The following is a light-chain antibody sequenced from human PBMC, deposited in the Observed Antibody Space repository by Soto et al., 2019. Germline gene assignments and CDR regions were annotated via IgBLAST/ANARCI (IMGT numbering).Light chain of an antibody. Sequence: EIQITQSASSPSASVGDRVTITYQVSQDITLYLNWYQQKPGKAPKLLIYAASSLQSGVPPRFSGSGSGTDFTLTISSLQPEDFATYFCQQSYNIPRATFGQGTKVDIK. CDR2: AAS. CDR3: QQSYNIPRAT. CDR1: QDITLY. J-gene: IGKJ1*01. V-gene: IGKV1-39*01.